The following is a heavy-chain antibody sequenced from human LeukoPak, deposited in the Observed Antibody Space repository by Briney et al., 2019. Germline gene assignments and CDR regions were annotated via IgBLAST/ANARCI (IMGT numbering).Heavy chain of an antibody. CDR3: AREDDYAGEDAFDI. CDR1: GGSFSGYY. CDR2: IYHSGGT. D-gene: IGHD4-17*01. V-gene: IGHV4-34*01. J-gene: IGHJ3*02. Sequence: SETLSPTCAVYGGSFSGYYWSWIRQPPGKGLEWIGEIYHSGGTNYNPSLKSRVTMSVDTSKNQFSLKLSSVTAADTAVYYCAREDDYAGEDAFDIWGQGTMVTVSS.